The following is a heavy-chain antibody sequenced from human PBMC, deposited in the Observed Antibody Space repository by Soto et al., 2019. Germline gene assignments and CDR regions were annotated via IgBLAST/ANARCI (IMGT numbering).Heavy chain of an antibody. Sequence: PGGSLRLSCAASGFTFSDYYMSWIRQAPGKGLEWVSYISSSGSTIYYADSVKGRFTISRDNAKNSLYLQMNSLRAEDTAVYYFARDPSYNWNDVCLDYWGQGTLVTVSS. J-gene: IGHJ4*02. D-gene: IGHD1-20*01. V-gene: IGHV3-11*01. CDR3: ARDPSYNWNDVCLDY. CDR2: ISSSGSTI. CDR1: GFTFSDYY.